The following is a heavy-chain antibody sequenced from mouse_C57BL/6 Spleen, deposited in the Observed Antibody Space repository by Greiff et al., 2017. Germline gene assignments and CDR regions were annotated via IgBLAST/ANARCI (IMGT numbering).Heavy chain of an antibody. Sequence: VNVVESGAELVRPGASVKLSRKASGYTFTDYYINWVKQRPGQGLEWIARIYPGSGNTYYNEKFKGKATLTAEKSSSTAYMQLSSLTSEDSAVYFCARSHDYDGFAYWGQGTLVTVSA. J-gene: IGHJ3*01. CDR1: GYTFTDYY. D-gene: IGHD2-4*01. CDR3: ARSHDYDGFAY. V-gene: IGHV1-76*01. CDR2: IYPGSGNT.